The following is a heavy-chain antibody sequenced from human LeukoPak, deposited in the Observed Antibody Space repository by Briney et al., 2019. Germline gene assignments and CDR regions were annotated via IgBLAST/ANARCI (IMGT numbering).Heavy chain of an antibody. CDR1: GFAFSSFA. D-gene: IGHD6-19*01. CDR2: TNGGGNTT. Sequence: GGSLRLSCAASGFAFSSFAMGRVRQSPGKGLEWLSTNGGGNTTFYADSVKGRFTISRDNSKNTLYLHMDSLRPDDTAIYYCTKELHVAVAVADYYYFYMDVWGRGTAVTVSS. V-gene: IGHV3-23*01. CDR3: TKELHVAVAVADYYYFYMDV. J-gene: IGHJ6*03.